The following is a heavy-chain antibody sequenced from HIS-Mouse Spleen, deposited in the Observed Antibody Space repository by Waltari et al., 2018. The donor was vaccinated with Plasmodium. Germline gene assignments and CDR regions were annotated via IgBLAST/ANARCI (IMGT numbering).Heavy chain of an antibody. CDR3: ARGRWNHAFDI. J-gene: IGHJ3*02. Sequence: EVQLVESGGGLVQPGGSLRLARAASGFTFCSYDMHWVRQATGKGLEWVSAIGTAGDTYYPGSVKGRFTISRENAKNSLYLQMNSLRAGDTAVYYCARGRWNHAFDIWGQGTMVTVSS. CDR1: GFTFCSYD. D-gene: IGHD1-1*01. CDR2: IGTAGDT. V-gene: IGHV3-13*01.